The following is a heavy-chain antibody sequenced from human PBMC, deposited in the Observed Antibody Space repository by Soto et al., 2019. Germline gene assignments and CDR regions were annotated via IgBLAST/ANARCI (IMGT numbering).Heavy chain of an antibody. CDR3: ARDRPSNSYGKTTDYYYYGMDV. J-gene: IGHJ6*02. D-gene: IGHD5-18*01. Sequence: LSLTCTVSGGSISSGDYYWSWIRQPPGKGLEWIGYICYSGSTYYNPSLKSRVTISVDTSKNQFSLKLSSVTAADTAVYYCARDRPSNSYGKTTDYYYYGMDVWGQGTTVTVSS. CDR1: GGSISSGDYY. CDR2: ICYSGST. V-gene: IGHV4-30-4*01.